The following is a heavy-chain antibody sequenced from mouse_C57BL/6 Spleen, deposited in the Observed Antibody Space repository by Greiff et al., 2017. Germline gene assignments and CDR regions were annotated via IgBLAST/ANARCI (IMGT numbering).Heavy chain of an antibody. Sequence: QVQLQQSGAELARPGASVKLSCKASGYTFTSYGISWVKQRTGQGLEWIGEIYPRSGNTYYNEKFKGKATLTADKSSSTAYMELRSLTSEDSAVYFCARDYYGSSLRYFDVWGTGTTVTVSS. V-gene: IGHV1-81*01. CDR3: ARDYYGSSLRYFDV. CDR1: GYTFTSYG. J-gene: IGHJ1*03. CDR2: IYPRSGNT. D-gene: IGHD1-1*01.